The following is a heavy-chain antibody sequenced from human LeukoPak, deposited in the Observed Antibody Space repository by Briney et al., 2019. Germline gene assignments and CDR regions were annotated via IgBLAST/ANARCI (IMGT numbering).Heavy chain of an antibody. J-gene: IGHJ4*02. CDR2: IIPIFGTA. CDR3: ARVGEGIAAVWYFDY. D-gene: IGHD6-13*01. V-gene: IGHV1-69*13. Sequence: SVKVSCKTSGGTFSSYAISWVRQAPGQGLEWMGGIIPIFGTANYAQKFQGRVTITADESTSTACMELSSLRSEDTAVYYCARVGEGIAAVWYFDYWGQGTLVTVSS. CDR1: GGTFSSYA.